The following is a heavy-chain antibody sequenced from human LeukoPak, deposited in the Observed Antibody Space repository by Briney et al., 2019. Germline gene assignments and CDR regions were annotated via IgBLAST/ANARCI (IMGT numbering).Heavy chain of an antibody. V-gene: IGHV4-59*05. J-gene: IGHJ4*02. CDR1: GGSISSYY. CDR2: IYYSGST. D-gene: IGHD3-22*01. CDR3: ATLGDYYDSSGYYTDFDY. Sequence: SETLSLTCTVSGGSISSYYWSWIRQPPGKGLEWIGSIYYSGSTYYNPSLKSRVTISVDTSKNQFSLKLSSVTAADTAVYYCATLGDYYDSSGYYTDFDYWGQGTLVTVSS.